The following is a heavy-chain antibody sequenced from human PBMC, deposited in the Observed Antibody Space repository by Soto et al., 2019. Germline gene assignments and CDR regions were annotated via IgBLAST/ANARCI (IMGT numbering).Heavy chain of an antibody. CDR3: AKRPTICGVVA. D-gene: IGHD3-3*01. J-gene: IGHJ4*02. Sequence: EEQLLESGGDLVQPGGSLRLSCVASGITFSSYAMSWVRQAPGKGLEWVSAISGSGGSTYYADSVKGRFTIYRDNSKNTLYLQMNSLRAEDTAVYYCAKRPTICGVVAGGKGTLVTVSS. CDR2: ISGSGGST. V-gene: IGHV3-23*01. CDR1: GITFSSYA.